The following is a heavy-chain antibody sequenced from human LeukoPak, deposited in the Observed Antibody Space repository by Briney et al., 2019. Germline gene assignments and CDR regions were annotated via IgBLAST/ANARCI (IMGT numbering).Heavy chain of an antibody. Sequence: GASVKVSCKASGYTFTSYGISWVRQAPGQGLEWMGWISAYNGNTNYAQKLQGRVTMTTDTSTSTAYMELRSLRSDDTAVYYCARVPPNLVVITTGGGNWFDPWGRGTLVTVSS. J-gene: IGHJ5*02. CDR3: ARVPPNLVVITTGGGNWFDP. D-gene: IGHD3-22*01. CDR2: ISAYNGNT. V-gene: IGHV1-18*01. CDR1: GYTFTSYG.